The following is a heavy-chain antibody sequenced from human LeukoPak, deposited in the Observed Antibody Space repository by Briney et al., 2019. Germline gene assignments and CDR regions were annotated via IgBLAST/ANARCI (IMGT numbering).Heavy chain of an antibody. D-gene: IGHD6-19*01. V-gene: IGHV3-23*01. CDR3: ARDFRAVAESYYYYYMDV. J-gene: IGHJ6*03. Sequence: GGSLRLSCAASEFTFSSYAVSWVRQAPGKGLAWVSAISGSGGSTYYADSVKGRFTISRDNAKNSLSLQMNSLSAEDTAVYYCARDFRAVAESYYYYYMDVWGKGTTVTVSS. CDR2: ISGSGGST. CDR1: EFTFSSYA.